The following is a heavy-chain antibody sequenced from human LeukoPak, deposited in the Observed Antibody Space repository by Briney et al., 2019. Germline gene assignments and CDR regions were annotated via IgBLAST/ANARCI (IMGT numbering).Heavy chain of an antibody. CDR2: IRFDGSNK. V-gene: IGHV3-30*02. Sequence: GGSLRLSCAASGFSFSNYGMHWVRQAPGKGLEWVAFIRFDGSNKYYADSVKGRFTISRDKSENTLYLQMNSLRAEDTAVYYCARGAYSGSYEPMYYFDYWGQGTLVTVSS. D-gene: IGHD1-26*01. CDR3: ARGAYSGSYEPMYYFDY. J-gene: IGHJ4*02. CDR1: GFSFSNYG.